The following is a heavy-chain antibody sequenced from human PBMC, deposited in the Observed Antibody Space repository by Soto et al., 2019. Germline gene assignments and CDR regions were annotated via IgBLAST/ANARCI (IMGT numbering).Heavy chain of an antibody. J-gene: IGHJ4*02. CDR3: ARDGSYSWSPGY. CDR2: IWYDGSNK. V-gene: IGHV3-33*01. D-gene: IGHD3-10*01. Sequence: GGSLRLSCAASGFTFSGYGMHWVRQAPGKGLEWVAVIWYDGSNKYYADSVKGRFTISRDNPKNTLYLQMNSLRAEDTAVYYCARDGSYSWSPGYWGQGTPVTVSS. CDR1: GFTFSGYG.